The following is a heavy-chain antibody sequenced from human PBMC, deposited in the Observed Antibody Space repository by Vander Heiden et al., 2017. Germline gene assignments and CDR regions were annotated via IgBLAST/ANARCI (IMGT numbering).Heavy chain of an antibody. J-gene: IGHJ6*02. CDR1: GFTFSRYA. D-gene: IGHD5-18*01. V-gene: IGHV3-30-3*01. CDR2: ISYDGSNK. CDR3: ARDTAMVTYYYYGMDV. Sequence: QVQLVESGGRVVPPGRSLRLSCADYGFTFSRYARHWVRQAPGKGLEGVAVISYDGSNKYYADSVKGRFTISRDNSKNTLYLQMNSLRAEDTAVYYCARDTAMVTYYYYGMDVWGQGTTVTVSS.